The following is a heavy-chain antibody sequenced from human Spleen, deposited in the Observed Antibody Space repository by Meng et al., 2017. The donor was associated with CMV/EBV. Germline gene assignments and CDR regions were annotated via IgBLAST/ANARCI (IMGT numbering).Heavy chain of an antibody. Sequence: ASVKVSCKASGYTFSSYSFTWVRQAPGQGLEWVGWISAYNGNTNYAQKVQGRVTMTTDTSTSTAYMELRGLTSDDTAVYYCARDGATVVTPVDYWGQGTLVTVSS. V-gene: IGHV1-18*01. CDR2: ISAYNGNT. CDR3: ARDGATVVTPVDY. CDR1: GYTFSSYS. D-gene: IGHD4-23*01. J-gene: IGHJ4*02.